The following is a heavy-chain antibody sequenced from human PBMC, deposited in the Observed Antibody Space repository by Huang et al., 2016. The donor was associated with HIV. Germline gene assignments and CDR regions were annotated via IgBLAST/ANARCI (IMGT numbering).Heavy chain of an antibody. CDR2: LSAYNGNT. V-gene: IGHV1-18*01. J-gene: IGHJ4*02. D-gene: IGHD3-3*01. Sequence: QVQLVQSGAEVKKPGASVKVSCTASGYSFSNYGISWVRQAPGQGLEWMAWLSAYNGNTNAAQKVQDRVSMTTDTSTNTAYMELRSLRSDDTAVYYCARDIGVAEFDYWGQGTLVTVSS. CDR3: ARDIGVAEFDY. CDR1: GYSFSNYG.